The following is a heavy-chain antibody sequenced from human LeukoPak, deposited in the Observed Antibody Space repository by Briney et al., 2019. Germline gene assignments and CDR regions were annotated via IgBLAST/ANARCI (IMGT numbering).Heavy chain of an antibody. CDR1: GFTFSDYY. J-gene: IGHJ4*02. CDR2: INPTSGYT. Sequence: KPGGSLRLSCAASGFTFSDYYMSWIRQAPGKGLEWLSYINPTSGYTPYADSVKGRFTISRDNAKNSLYLQMNSLRAEDTAVYYCARGCDILTGGFDYWGQGTLVTASS. D-gene: IGHD3-9*01. CDR3: ARGCDILTGGFDY. V-gene: IGHV3-11*05.